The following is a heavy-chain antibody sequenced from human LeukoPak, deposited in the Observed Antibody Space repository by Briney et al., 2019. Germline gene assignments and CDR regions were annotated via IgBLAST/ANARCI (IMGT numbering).Heavy chain of an antibody. Sequence: GGSLRLSCAVSGITLSNYGMSWVRQAPGRGLAGVAGISDSGGRTNYADSVKGRFTISRDNPKSTLYLQMDSLRAEDSAVYFCATRGVVIRVILVGFHKEAYYFDSWGQGALVTVSS. J-gene: IGHJ4*02. D-gene: IGHD2-15*01. CDR3: ATRGVVIRVILVGFHKEAYYFDS. CDR1: GITLSNYG. CDR2: ISDSGGRT. V-gene: IGHV3-23*01.